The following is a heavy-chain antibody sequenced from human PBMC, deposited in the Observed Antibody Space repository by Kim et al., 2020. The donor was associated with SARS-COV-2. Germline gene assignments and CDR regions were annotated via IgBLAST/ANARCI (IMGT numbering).Heavy chain of an antibody. D-gene: IGHD3-3*01. Sequence: DADTEKGRFTISRDTSKNALYLHMNSLRAEETAVSYCEKDLGLVGEGFDYWGQGTLVTVSS. J-gene: IGHJ4*02. CDR3: EKDLGLVGEGFDY. V-gene: IGHV3-30*02.